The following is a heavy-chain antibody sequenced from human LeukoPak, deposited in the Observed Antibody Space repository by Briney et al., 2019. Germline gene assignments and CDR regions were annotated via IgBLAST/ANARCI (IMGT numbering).Heavy chain of an antibody. J-gene: IGHJ2*01. CDR2: IYYSGST. CDR3: ARARVRSYSYDSSGFYTSDWHFDL. V-gene: IGHV4-59*01. CDR1: SVSINDNY. Sequence: SETLSLTCTVTSVSINDNYWSWIRQPPGKGLEWIGYIYYSGSTNYNPSLKSRVTISVDTSKNQFSLKLSSVTAADTAVYYCARARVRSYSYDSSGFYTSDWHFDLWGRGTLVTVSS. D-gene: IGHD3-22*01.